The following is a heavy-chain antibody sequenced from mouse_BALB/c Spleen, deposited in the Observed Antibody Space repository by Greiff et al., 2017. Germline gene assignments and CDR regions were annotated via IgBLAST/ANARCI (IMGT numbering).Heavy chain of an antibody. CDR2: ISYSGST. CDR3: ARDGSSYVNYFDY. Sequence: EVQLQQSGPGLVKPSQSLSLTCTVTGYSITSDYAWNWIRQFPGNKLEWMGYISYSGSTSYNPSLKSRISITRDTSKNQFFLQLNSVTTEDTATYYCARDGSSYVNYFDYWGQGTTLTVSS. CDR1: GYSITSDYA. V-gene: IGHV3-2*02. J-gene: IGHJ2*01. D-gene: IGHD1-1*01.